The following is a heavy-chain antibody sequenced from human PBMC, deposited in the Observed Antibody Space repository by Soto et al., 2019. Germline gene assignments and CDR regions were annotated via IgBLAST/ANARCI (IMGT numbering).Heavy chain of an antibody. CDR1: GFTFSNAW. Sequence: GGSLRLSCAASGFTFSNAWMNWVRQAPGKGLEWVGRIKRKNDGGTTDYTAPVKGKFTISIDDSKNTLYLQMNSLKTGDTAVYYCTTGRGDYDFWSGYPDYGMDVWGQGTTVTVSS. V-gene: IGHV3-15*07. CDR3: TTGRGDYDFWSGYPDYGMDV. CDR2: IKRKNDGGTT. J-gene: IGHJ6*02. D-gene: IGHD3-3*01.